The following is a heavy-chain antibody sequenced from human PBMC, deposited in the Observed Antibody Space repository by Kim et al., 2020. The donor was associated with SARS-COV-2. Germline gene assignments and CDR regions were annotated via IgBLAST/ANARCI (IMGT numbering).Heavy chain of an antibody. D-gene: IGHD4-17*01. CDR1: GFTFSSYG. CDR3: AKTLNPGPTLKPTVPDY. J-gene: IGHJ4*02. CDR2: ISYDGSNK. Sequence: GGSLRLSCAASGFTFSSYGMHWVRQAPGKGLEWVAVISYDGSNKYYADSVKGRFTISRDNSKNTLYLQMNSLRAEDTAVYYCAKTLNPGPTLKPTVPDYWGQGTLVTVSS. V-gene: IGHV3-30*18.